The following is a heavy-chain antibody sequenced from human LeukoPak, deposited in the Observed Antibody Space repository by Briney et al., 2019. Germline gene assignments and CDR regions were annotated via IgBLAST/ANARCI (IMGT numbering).Heavy chain of an antibody. D-gene: IGHD3-9*01. Sequence: PGGSLRLSCAASGFTFSSYAMHWVRQAPGKGLEWVAVISYDGSNKYNADSVKGRFTISRDNSKNTLYLQMNSLRAEDTAVYYCARKLSSGGWLIDYWGQGTLVTVSS. CDR3: ARKLSSGGWLIDY. CDR1: GFTFSSYA. V-gene: IGHV3-30-3*01. CDR2: ISYDGSNK. J-gene: IGHJ4*02.